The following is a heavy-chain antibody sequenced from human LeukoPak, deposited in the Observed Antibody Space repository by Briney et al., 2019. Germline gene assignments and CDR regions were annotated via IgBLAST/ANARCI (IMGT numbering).Heavy chain of an antibody. CDR3: ARDSGSSAFDY. D-gene: IGHD1-26*01. Sequence: SETLSLTCTVSGGSISSYYWSWIRQPPGKGLEWIGYIYYSGSTNYNPSLKSRVTISVDTSKNQFSLKLSSVTAADTAVYYRARDSGSSAFDYWGQGTLVTVSS. CDR1: GGSISSYY. CDR2: IYYSGST. J-gene: IGHJ4*02. V-gene: IGHV4-59*08.